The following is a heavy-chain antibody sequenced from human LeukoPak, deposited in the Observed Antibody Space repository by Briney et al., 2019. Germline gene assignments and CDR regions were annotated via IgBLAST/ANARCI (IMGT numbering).Heavy chain of an antibody. CDR1: GGSFSGNY. Sequence: SETLSLTCAVSGGSFSGNYWTWIRQPPGKGLEWVGEFTHVGDTNYNPSLKNRVSISVDTSENQFSLRLTSVTAADTAVYYCARDRCSGGSCYSDYWGQGTLVTVSS. V-gene: IGHV4-34*01. CDR2: FTHVGDT. D-gene: IGHD2-15*01. J-gene: IGHJ4*02. CDR3: ARDRCSGGSCYSDY.